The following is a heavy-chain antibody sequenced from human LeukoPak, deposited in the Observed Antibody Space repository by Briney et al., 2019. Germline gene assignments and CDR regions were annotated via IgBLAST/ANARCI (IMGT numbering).Heavy chain of an antibody. Sequence: PGGSLRLSCAASGFTFSSYGMHWVRQAPGKGPEWGTFISYDGSDRYYADSVKGRFTISRDNSKNTLYLQMNSLRAEDTAVYYCAKELGSRTTAFDYWGQGTLVTVSS. D-gene: IGHD1-7*01. CDR2: ISYDGSDR. CDR3: AKELGSRTTAFDY. V-gene: IGHV3-30*18. J-gene: IGHJ4*02. CDR1: GFTFSSYG.